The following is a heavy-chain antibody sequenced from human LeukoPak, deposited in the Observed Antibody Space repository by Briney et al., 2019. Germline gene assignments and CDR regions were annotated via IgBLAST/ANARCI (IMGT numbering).Heavy chain of an antibody. V-gene: IGHV4-59*12. CDR2: IYYSGST. CDR1: GGSISSYY. J-gene: IGHJ4*02. D-gene: IGHD6-13*01. Sequence: PSETLSLTCTVSGGSISSYYWSWIRQPPGKGLEWIGYIYYSGSTNYNPSLKSRVTISVDTSKNQFSLKLSSVTAADTAVYYCARAGDSAAAGYYFDYWGQGTLVTVSS. CDR3: ARAGDSAAAGYYFDY.